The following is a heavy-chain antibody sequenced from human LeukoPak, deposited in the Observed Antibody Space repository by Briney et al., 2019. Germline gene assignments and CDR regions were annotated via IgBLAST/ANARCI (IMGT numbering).Heavy chain of an antibody. Sequence: GGSLRLSCAASGFTLSSYALSWVRQAPGKGLEWVSSISSSGRDTFYADSVKGRFTISRDNSKNTLYLQMNSLRVEDTAVYYCARDFFPIVDSSWYEIGYWGQGTLVTVSS. J-gene: IGHJ4*02. V-gene: IGHV3-23*01. CDR1: GFTLSSYA. D-gene: IGHD6-13*01. CDR3: ARDFFPIVDSSWYEIGY. CDR2: ISSSGRDT.